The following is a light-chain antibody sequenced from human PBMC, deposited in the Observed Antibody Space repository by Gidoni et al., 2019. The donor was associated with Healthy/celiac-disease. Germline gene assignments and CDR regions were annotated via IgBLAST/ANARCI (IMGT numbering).Light chain of an antibody. J-gene: IGLJ1*01. CDR3: SSYTSSSTPYV. Sequence: QSDLTQPASVSGSPGQSITISCTGTSSDVGGYNYVSWYKQHPGKDPKLMIYEVSNRPSGVSNRFSGSKSGNTASLTISGLQAEDEADYYCSSYTSSSTPYVFGTGTKVTVL. CDR2: EVS. CDR1: SSDVGGYNY. V-gene: IGLV2-14*01.